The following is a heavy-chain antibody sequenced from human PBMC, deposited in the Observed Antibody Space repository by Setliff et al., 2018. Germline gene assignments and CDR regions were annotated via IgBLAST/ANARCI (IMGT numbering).Heavy chain of an antibody. CDR2: IIPIYGST. Sequence: SVKVSCKASGGTFSIYGISWVRQAPGQGPEWTGGIIPIYGSTNNAEKFQGRVTFSADESMSTVYMELSSLTSADTALYYCARDALYDSNDRNSYYGNWLDPWGQGTLVTVSS. J-gene: IGHJ5*02. CDR3: ARDALYDSNDRNSYYGNWLDP. CDR1: GGTFSIYG. D-gene: IGHD3-22*01. V-gene: IGHV1-69*13.